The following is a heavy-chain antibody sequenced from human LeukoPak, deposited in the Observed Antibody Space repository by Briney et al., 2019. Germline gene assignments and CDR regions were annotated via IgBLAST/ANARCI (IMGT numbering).Heavy chain of an antibody. J-gene: IGHJ4*02. CDR1: GYTFTGYY. CDR2: INPNSGGT. Sequence: ASVKVSCKASGYTFTGYYMHWVRQAPGQGLEWMGWINPNSGGTNYAQKFQGRVTMTRDTSISTAYMELSRLRSDDTAVYYCARGYYYGSSGYYYYYWGQGTLVTVSS. V-gene: IGHV1-2*02. CDR3: ARGYYYGSSGYYYYY. D-gene: IGHD3-22*01.